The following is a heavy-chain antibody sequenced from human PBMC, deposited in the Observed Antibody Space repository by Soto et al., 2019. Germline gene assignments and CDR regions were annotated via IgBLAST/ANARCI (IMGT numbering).Heavy chain of an antibody. CDR1: GGSFSGYY. CDR2: INHSGST. V-gene: IGHV4-34*01. D-gene: IGHD3-10*01. CDR3: ARESGSSGSYYNVNYMDV. J-gene: IGHJ6*03. Sequence: SETLSLTCAVYGGSFSGYYWSWIRQPPGKGLEWIGEINHSGSTNYNPSLKSRVTISVDTSKNQFSLKLSSVTAADTAVYYCARESGSSGSYYNVNYMDVWGKGTTVTVSS.